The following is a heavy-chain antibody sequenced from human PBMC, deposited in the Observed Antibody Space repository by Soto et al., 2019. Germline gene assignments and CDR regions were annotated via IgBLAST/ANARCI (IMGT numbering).Heavy chain of an antibody. Sequence: QVQLQESGPGLVKPSQTLSLTCSVSGGSISSADYSWSWIRQPPGKGLEWIGYIYYSGSINYNPSLKSRVTISVDKSKNQFSLKLSSVTAADTAVYYCAKNIDGYNYTGDYWGQGTLVTVSS. CDR3: AKNIDGYNYTGDY. CDR1: GGSISSADYS. D-gene: IGHD5-12*01. J-gene: IGHJ4*02. V-gene: IGHV4-30-4*01. CDR2: IYYSGSI.